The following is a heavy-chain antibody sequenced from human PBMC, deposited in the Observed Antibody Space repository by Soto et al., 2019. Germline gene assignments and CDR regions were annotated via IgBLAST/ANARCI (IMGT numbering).Heavy chain of an antibody. CDR3: ASPGGYGDYLSY. J-gene: IGHJ4*02. V-gene: IGHV1-69*06. CDR1: GGTFNSFA. D-gene: IGHD4-17*01. CDR2: IMPVYGTA. Sequence: QVQLVQSGAEVKKPGSSVKVSCKASGGTFNSFAISWVRQAPGQGLEWMGAIMPVYGTANYAQRLQGRVTITADKSTNTAYMELRSLRSEDTAVYYCASPGGYGDYLSYWGQGTLVTVSS.